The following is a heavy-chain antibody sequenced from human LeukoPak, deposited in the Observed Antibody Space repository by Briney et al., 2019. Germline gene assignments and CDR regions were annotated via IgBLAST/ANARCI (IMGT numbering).Heavy chain of an antibody. J-gene: IGHJ4*02. CDR3: ARRPGNHPFDY. D-gene: IGHD1-14*01. Sequence: ESLKISCKGSGYSFTTYWIDWVRQMPGKGLEWMGTIYPGDSDTRYSPSFEGQVTISADKSISTAYLQWSSLKASDTAMYYCARRPGNHPFDYWGQGTLVTVSS. V-gene: IGHV5-51*01. CDR1: GYSFTTYW. CDR2: IYPGDSDT.